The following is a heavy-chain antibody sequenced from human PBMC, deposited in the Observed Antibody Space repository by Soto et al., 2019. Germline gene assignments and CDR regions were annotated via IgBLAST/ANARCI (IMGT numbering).Heavy chain of an antibody. CDR1: GFTFSSYA. Sequence: GGSLRLSCAASGFTFSSYAMSWVRQAPGKGLDWVSALSGSGGNTYYADSVKGRFTISRDNSKNTLYLQMNSLRAEDTAVYYCAKDRAEYYYDSSGYYYFDYWGQGTLVTVSS. D-gene: IGHD3-22*01. V-gene: IGHV3-23*01. CDR2: LSGSGGNT. CDR3: AKDRAEYYYDSSGYYYFDY. J-gene: IGHJ4*02.